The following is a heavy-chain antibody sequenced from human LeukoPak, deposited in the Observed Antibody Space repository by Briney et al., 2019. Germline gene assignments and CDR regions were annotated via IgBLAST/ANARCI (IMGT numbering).Heavy chain of an antibody. Sequence: SETLSLTCTVSGGSISSDGYLWSWIRQHPGKGLEWIGYIYYSGSTNYNPSLKSRVTISVDTSKNQFSLKLSSVTAADTAVYYCAREDVCSSTSCYTDAFDIWGQGTMVTVSS. CDR1: GGSISSDGYL. CDR3: AREDVCSSTSCYTDAFDI. D-gene: IGHD2-2*02. CDR2: IYYSGST. J-gene: IGHJ3*02. V-gene: IGHV4-31*03.